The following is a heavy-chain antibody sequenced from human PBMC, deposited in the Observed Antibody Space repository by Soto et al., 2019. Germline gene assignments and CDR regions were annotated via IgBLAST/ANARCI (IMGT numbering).Heavy chain of an antibody. J-gene: IGHJ6*02. CDR3: ASLGSTVTTSSYYYGMDV. CDR2: IIPILGIA. D-gene: IGHD4-17*01. Sequence: QVQLVQSGAEVKKPGSSVKVSCKASGGTFSSYTISWVRQAPGQGLEWMGRIIPILGIANYAQKFQGRVTITADKSTSTAHMELSSLRSEDTAVYYCASLGSTVTTSSYYYGMDVWGQGTTVTVSS. V-gene: IGHV1-69*02. CDR1: GGTFSSYT.